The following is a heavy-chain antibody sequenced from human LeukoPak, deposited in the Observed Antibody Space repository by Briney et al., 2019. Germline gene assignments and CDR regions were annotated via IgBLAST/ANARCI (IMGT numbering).Heavy chain of an antibody. V-gene: IGHV3-21*01. D-gene: IGHD7-27*01. J-gene: IGHJ3*02. CDR1: GFTLNSYR. CDR3: ARERPGVDTFDI. Sequence: GGSLRLSCSASGFTLNSYRMNWLGQAPGKGLEWVSYISSSNTHIYYEDSVKGRFTISRANARNSLYLQMNSLRTEDTAVYYFARERPGVDTFDIWGQGAMVTVSS. CDR2: ISSSNTHI.